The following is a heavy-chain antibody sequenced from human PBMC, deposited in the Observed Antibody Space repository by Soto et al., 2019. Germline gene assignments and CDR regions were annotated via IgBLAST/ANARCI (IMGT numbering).Heavy chain of an antibody. CDR1: GGSFSDYY. CDR3: ARDPYDSSGHFDY. CDR2: INHSGST. D-gene: IGHD3-22*01. Sequence: SETLSLTCAVYGGSFSDYYWSWIRLPPGKGLEWIGEINHSGSTNYNPSLKSRVTISVDTSKNQLSLKLTSVTAADTAVYYCARDPYDSSGHFDYWGQGTLVTVSS. J-gene: IGHJ4*02. V-gene: IGHV4-34*01.